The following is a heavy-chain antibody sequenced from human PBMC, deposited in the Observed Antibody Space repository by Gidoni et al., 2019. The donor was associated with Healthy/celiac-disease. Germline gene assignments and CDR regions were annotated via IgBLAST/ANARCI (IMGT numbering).Heavy chain of an antibody. CDR2: IYYSGSN. V-gene: IGHV4-39*01. Sequence: QLQLQESGPGLVKPSETLTLTCTVSGGSISSSSYYWGWIRQPPGKGLEWIGSIYYSGSNYYNPALKSRVTISVDTSKNQFSLKLSSVTAADTAVYYCARRGVGFLGEFDYWGQGTLVTVSS. CDR1: GGSISSSSYY. CDR3: ARRGVGFLGEFDY. J-gene: IGHJ4*02. D-gene: IGHD3-3*01.